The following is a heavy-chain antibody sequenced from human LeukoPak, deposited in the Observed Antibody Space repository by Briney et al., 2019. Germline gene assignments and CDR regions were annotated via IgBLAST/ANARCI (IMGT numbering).Heavy chain of an antibody. D-gene: IGHD3-3*01. CDR2: INPNSGGT. Sequence: ASVKVSCKASGYTFTGYYMHWVRQAPGQGLEWMGWINPNSGGTNYAQKFQGRVTMTRDTSIRTAYMELSRLRSDDTAVYYCAREPRITIFGVVIIFAFDIWGQGTMVTFSS. V-gene: IGHV1-2*02. CDR3: AREPRITIFGVVIIFAFDI. CDR1: GYTFTGYY. J-gene: IGHJ3*02.